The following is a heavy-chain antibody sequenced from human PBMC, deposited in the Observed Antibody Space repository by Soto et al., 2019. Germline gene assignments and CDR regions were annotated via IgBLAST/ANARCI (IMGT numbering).Heavy chain of an antibody. CDR3: ARGTTGQEAPNAFDI. V-gene: IGHV1-46*01. CDR1: GYTFTSYY. Sequence: QVQLVQSGAEVKKPGASVKVSCKASGYTFTSYYMHWVRQAPGQGLEWMGIINPSGGSTSYAQKFQGRVTMTRDTSTSTVYMELSSLRYDDTAVDYCARGTTGQEAPNAFDIWGQGTMVTVSS. CDR2: INPSGGST. D-gene: IGHD4-17*01. J-gene: IGHJ3*02.